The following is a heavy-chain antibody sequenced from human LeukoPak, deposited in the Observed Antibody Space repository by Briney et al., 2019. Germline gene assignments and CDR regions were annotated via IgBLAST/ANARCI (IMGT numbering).Heavy chain of an antibody. CDR3: ARTYYDFWSAPSGAVDDAFDI. CDR2: IRSKHFGGTT. CDR1: GFTFGDYA. V-gene: IGHV3-49*04. D-gene: IGHD3-3*01. J-gene: IGHJ3*02. Sequence: GGSLRLSCTASGFTFGDYAMTWVRQAPGKGLEWVGFIRSKHFGGTTEFAASVKGRFTISRDDSKSIAYLQMNSLKIEDTAVYYCARTYYDFWSAPSGAVDDAFDIWGQGTMVTVSS.